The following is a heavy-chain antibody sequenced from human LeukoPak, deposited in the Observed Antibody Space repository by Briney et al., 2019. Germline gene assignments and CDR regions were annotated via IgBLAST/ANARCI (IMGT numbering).Heavy chain of an antibody. Sequence: GSLRLSLAASGFTFKNYCKPRVRQGPGKGLEWVAVISYDGSNKYYADSVKGRFTISRDNSKNTLYMQMNSLRAEDTAVYYCAKAPDFLVVIPDGMDVWGQGTTVTVSS. CDR3: AKAPDFLVVIPDGMDV. J-gene: IGHJ6*02. V-gene: IGHV3-30*18. CDR2: ISYDGSNK. CDR1: GFTFKNYC. D-gene: IGHD3-22*01.